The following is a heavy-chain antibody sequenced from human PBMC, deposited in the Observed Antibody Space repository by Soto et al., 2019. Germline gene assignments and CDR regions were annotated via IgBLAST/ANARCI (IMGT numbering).Heavy chain of an antibody. V-gene: IGHV3-74*03. CDR3: ARDQKTIYGVLIPSNWFDR. CDR1: GFNFNNYF. J-gene: IGHJ5*02. Sequence: GGSLRLSCATSGFNFNNYFMHWVRHVPGKGLVWVSRINPDGSQTTYADSVKGRFTVSRDNAKNTVDLQMDSLRAEDAATYYCARDQKTIYGVLIPSNWFDRWGQGTLVTVSS. CDR2: INPDGSQT. D-gene: IGHD3-10*01.